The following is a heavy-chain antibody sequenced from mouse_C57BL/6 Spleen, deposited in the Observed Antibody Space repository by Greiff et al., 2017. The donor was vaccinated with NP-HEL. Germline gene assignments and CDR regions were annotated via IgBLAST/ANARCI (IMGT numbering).Heavy chain of an antibody. J-gene: IGHJ2*01. CDR2: ISYDGSN. Sequence: VQLKESGPGLVKPSQSLSLTCSVTGYSITSGYYWNWIRQFPGNKLEWMGYISYDGSNNYNPSLKNRISITRDTSKNQFFLKLNSVTTEDTATYYCARGYSFDYWGQGTTLTVSS. V-gene: IGHV3-6*01. CDR1: GYSITSGYY. D-gene: IGHD2-12*01. CDR3: ARGYSFDY.